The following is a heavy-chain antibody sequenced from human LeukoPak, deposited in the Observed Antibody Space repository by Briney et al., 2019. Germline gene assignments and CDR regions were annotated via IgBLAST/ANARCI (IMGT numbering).Heavy chain of an antibody. Sequence: PGRSLRLSCAASGFTFSSYAMHWVRQAPGKGLEWVALISYDGSNKYYADSVKGRFTISRDNAKNSLYLQMNSLRAEDTAIYYCTRVGYIDEGIDYWGQGTLVTVSS. CDR1: GFTFSSYA. D-gene: IGHD5-24*01. V-gene: IGHV3-30-3*01. J-gene: IGHJ4*02. CDR3: TRVGYIDEGIDY. CDR2: ISYDGSNK.